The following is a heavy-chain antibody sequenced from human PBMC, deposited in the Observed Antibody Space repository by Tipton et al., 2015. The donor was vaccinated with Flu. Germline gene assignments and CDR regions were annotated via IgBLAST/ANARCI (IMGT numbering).Heavy chain of an antibody. CDR1: GFTFSSYS. CDR2: ISSSSSYI. V-gene: IGHV3-21*01. J-gene: IGHJ6*02. CDR3: AGDLGEQWLVRRGYYYGMDV. Sequence: SLRLSCAASGFTFSSYSMNWVRQAPGKGLEWVSSISSSSSYIYYADSVKGRFTISRDNAKNSLYLQMNSLRAEDTAVYYCAGDLGEQWLVRRGYYYGMDVWGQGTTVTVSS. D-gene: IGHD6-19*01.